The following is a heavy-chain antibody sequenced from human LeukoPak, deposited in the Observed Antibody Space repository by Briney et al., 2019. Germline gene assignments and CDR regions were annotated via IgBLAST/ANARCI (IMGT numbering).Heavy chain of an antibody. CDR3: VREYMAKYYYYPMDV. J-gene: IGHJ6*02. Sequence: GGSLRLSCAASGFTFSSYEMNWVRQAPGKGLEWVSYISSSGRTIYYADSVKGRFTISRDNAENSLSLQMNSLRAEDTAVYYCVREYMAKYYYYPMDVWGQGTTVTVSS. CDR1: GFTFSSYE. V-gene: IGHV3-48*03. CDR2: ISSSGRTI. D-gene: IGHD3-10*01.